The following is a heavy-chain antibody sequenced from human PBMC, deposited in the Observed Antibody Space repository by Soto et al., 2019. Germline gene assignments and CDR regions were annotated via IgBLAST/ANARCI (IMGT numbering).Heavy chain of an antibody. CDR3: ATGYCSSTSCNYYYYGMDV. CDR2: IDPSDSYT. J-gene: IGHJ6*02. V-gene: IGHV5-10-1*01. D-gene: IGHD2-2*01. CDR1: GYSFTSYW. Sequence: GQSLKISCKGSGYSFTSYWISWVRQMPGKGLERMGRIDPSDSYTNYSPSFQGHVTSSADKSISTAYLQWSSLKASDTAMYYCATGYCSSTSCNYYYYGMDVWGQGTTVTVSS.